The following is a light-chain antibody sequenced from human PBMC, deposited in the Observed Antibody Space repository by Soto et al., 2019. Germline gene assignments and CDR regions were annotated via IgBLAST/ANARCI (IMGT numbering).Light chain of an antibody. CDR1: QSVSSN. CDR3: QQYNNWPKT. V-gene: IGKV3-15*01. CDR2: GAS. Sequence: EIVMTQSPATLSVSPGERATLSCRASQSVSSNLAWYQQKPGQAPRLLIYGASTRTTGIPARFSGSGSGTEFTLTISSLRSEDFAVYYCQQYNNWPKTFGQGTNVDIK. J-gene: IGKJ1*01.